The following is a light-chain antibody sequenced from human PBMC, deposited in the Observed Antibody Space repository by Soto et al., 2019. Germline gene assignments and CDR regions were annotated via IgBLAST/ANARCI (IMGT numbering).Light chain of an antibody. J-gene: IGKJ2*01. CDR3: QQYNDWPPANT. CDR2: GAS. CDR1: QSVSSN. V-gene: IGKV3-15*01. Sequence: EIVMTQSPATLPVSPGERATLSCRASQSVSSNLAWYQQKPGQAPRLLIYGASTRATGIPARFSGSGSGTEFTLTISSLQSEDFADYYCQQYNDWPPANTFGQGTKLVIK.